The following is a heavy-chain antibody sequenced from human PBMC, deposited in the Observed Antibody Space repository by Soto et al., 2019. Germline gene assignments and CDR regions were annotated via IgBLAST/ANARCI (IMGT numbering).Heavy chain of an antibody. J-gene: IGHJ4*02. D-gene: IGHD3-10*01. CDR3: ARDSDARMIREIITDDFDF. Sequence: QVQLVESGGGVVQPGRSLRLSCTASGFNFNNYGMHWVRQAPGKGLEWVAVISYDGNKEYYADSVKGRFTISRDSSKKILELQMNSLRVEDTAVYFCARDSDARMIREIITDDFDFWGQGILVTVSS. V-gene: IGHV3-30*03. CDR1: GFNFNNYG. CDR2: ISYDGNKE.